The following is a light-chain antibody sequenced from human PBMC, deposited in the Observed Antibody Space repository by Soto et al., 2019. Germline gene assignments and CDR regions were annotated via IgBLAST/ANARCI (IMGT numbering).Light chain of an antibody. CDR2: GAS. CDR1: QSVSSN. J-gene: IGKJ1*01. V-gene: IGKV3-15*01. CDR3: QEYNNWPST. Sequence: EIVMTQSPATLSVSPGERATLSCRASQSVSSNLAWYQQKPGQPPRLLIYGASTRATGIPARFSGSGSGPEFTLTISSLQSQDFAVYYCQEYNNWPSTFGQGTKVEIK.